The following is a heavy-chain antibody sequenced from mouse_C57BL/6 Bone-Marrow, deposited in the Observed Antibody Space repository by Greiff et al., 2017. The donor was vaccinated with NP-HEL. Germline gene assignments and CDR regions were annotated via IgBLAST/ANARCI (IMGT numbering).Heavy chain of an antibody. Sequence: QVQLKQPGAELVKPGASVKMSCKASGYTFTSYWITWVKQRPGQGLEWIGDIYPGSGSTNYNEKFKSKATLTADTSSSTAYMQLSSLTSEDSSVYYCASPLYGREGYWGQGTTLTVSS. V-gene: IGHV1-55*01. CDR2: IYPGSGST. D-gene: IGHD1-1*01. CDR1: GYTFTSYW. J-gene: IGHJ2*01. CDR3: ASPLYGREGY.